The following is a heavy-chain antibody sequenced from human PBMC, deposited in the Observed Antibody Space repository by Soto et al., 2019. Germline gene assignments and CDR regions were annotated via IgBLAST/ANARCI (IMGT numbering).Heavy chain of an antibody. V-gene: IGHV4-39*07. J-gene: IGHJ6*02. CDR3: ARYYSSGWYFYGMDV. Sequence: SETLSLTCTVSGGSISSSSYYWGWIRQPPGKGLEWIGSIYYSGSTYYNPSLKSRFTISVDTSKNQFSLTLSSVTAADTAVYYCARYYSSGWYFYGMDVWGQGTTVTVSS. CDR1: GGSISSSSYY. CDR2: IYYSGST. D-gene: IGHD6-19*01.